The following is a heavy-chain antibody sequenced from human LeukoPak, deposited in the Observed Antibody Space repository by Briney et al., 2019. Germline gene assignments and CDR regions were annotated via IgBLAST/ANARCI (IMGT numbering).Heavy chain of an antibody. V-gene: IGHV3-43*02. CDR1: GFTISSNY. D-gene: IGHD1-7*01. Sequence: PGGSLRLSCAASGFTISSNYMSWVRQAPGKGLEWVSLISGDGGSTYYADSVKGRFTISRDNSKNSLYLQMNSLRAEDTALYYCAKDETDNWNYVPFDYWGQGTLVTVSS. CDR3: AKDETDNWNYVPFDY. CDR2: ISGDGGST. J-gene: IGHJ4*02.